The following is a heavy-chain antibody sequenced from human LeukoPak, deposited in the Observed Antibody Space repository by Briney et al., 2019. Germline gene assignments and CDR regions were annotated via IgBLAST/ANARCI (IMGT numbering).Heavy chain of an antibody. Sequence: SETLSLTCTVSGGSISSSGYHWGWIRQPPGKGLEWIGGISHSGNTYYNPSLKSRVTISVDTSKNQFSLKVSSVTAADTAVFYCARHQKYSERAGWFDPWGQGTLVTVSS. CDR3: ARHQKYSERAGWFDP. J-gene: IGHJ5*02. CDR2: ISHSGNT. D-gene: IGHD2/OR15-2a*01. CDR1: GGSISSSGYH. V-gene: IGHV4-39*01.